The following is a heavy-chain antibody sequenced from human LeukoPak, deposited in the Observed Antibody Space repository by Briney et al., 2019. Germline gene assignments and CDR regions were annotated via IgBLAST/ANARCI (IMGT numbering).Heavy chain of an antibody. V-gene: IGHV3-21*01. CDR1: GFTFSSYP. CDR2: ISANSGAI. J-gene: IGHJ4*02. D-gene: IGHD3-22*01. CDR3: AREYYYDSSGFGY. Sequence: GGSLRLSCAASGFTFSSYPMSWVRQAPGRGLEWVSVISANSGAIYYADSVKGRFTISRDNAKNSLYLQMNSLRAEDTAVYYCAREYYYDSSGFGYWGQGTLVTVSS.